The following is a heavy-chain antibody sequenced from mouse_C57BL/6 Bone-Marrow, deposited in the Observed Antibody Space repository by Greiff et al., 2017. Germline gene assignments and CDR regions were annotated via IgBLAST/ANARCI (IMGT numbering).Heavy chain of an antibody. V-gene: IGHV8-8*01. D-gene: IGHD1-1*01. CDR1: GFSLSTFGMG. CDR2: IWWADDK. J-gene: IGHJ4*01. Sequence: QVTLKVSGPGILQPSQTLSLTCSFSGFSLSTFGMGVGWIRQPSGKGLEWLAHIWWADDKYYNPALMSRLTIFKDTSKDQVFLKIAKVDTADTATYYCARIGEDYYGSSYRYAMDGWGQGTSVTVSS. CDR3: ARIGEDYYGSSYRYAMDG.